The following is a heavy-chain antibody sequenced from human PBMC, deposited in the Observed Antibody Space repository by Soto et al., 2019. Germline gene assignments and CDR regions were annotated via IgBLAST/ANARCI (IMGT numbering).Heavy chain of an antibody. V-gene: IGHV3-53*04. D-gene: IGHD5-12*01. J-gene: IGHJ3*02. Sequence: GESLKISCAASGFTVSSNYMSWVRQAPGKGLEWVSVIYSGGSTYYADSVKGRFTISRHNSKNTLYLQMNSLRAEDTAVYYCARDRYSGYGADAFDIWGQGTMVTVSS. CDR3: ARDRYSGYGADAFDI. CDR1: GFTVSSNY. CDR2: IYSGGST.